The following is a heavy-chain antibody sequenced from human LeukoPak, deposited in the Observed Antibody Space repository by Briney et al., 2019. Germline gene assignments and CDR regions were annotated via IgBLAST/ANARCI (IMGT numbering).Heavy chain of an antibody. V-gene: IGHV3-48*04. CDR2: ISSASRTI. J-gene: IGHJ4*02. CDR3: VRDVGRFYYDSTGEDY. CDR1: GFTFSDYS. D-gene: IGHD3-22*01. Sequence: GGSLRLSCAVSGFTFSDYSMNWVRQAPGKGLEWVSYISSASRTIKYADFVRGRFTVSRDNAKKSLHLRMNRLTTEDTAVYFCVRDVGRFYYDSTGEDYWGQGTLVTVSS.